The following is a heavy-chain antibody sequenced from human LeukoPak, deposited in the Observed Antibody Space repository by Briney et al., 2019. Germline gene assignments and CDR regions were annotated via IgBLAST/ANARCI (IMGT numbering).Heavy chain of an antibody. D-gene: IGHD3-22*01. CDR2: ISSSNSYI. Sequence: GGSLRLSCAASGFTFSSYSMNWVRQAPGKGLEWVSSISSSNSYIYYADSVKGRFTISRDDAKNSLYLQMNSLRAEDTAVYYCARDRGNYYDGSGEVPPAYWGQGTLVTVSS. CDR1: GFTFSSYS. J-gene: IGHJ4*02. V-gene: IGHV3-21*01. CDR3: ARDRGNYYDGSGEVPPAY.